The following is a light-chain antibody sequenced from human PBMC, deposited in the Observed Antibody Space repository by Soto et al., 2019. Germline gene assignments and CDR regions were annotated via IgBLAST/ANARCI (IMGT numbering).Light chain of an antibody. J-gene: IGLJ1*01. CDR3: SSYTDRKHLV. CDR2: DVT. Sequence: QSALTQSPSASGSPGQSVTISCTGTSSDIGGYNSVSWYQQHPGKAPKVVIYDVTKRPSGVPDRFSGSKSGNTASLTVSALQAEDEADYYSSSYTDRKHLVFGTGTKLTVL. V-gene: IGLV2-8*01. CDR1: SSDIGGYNS.